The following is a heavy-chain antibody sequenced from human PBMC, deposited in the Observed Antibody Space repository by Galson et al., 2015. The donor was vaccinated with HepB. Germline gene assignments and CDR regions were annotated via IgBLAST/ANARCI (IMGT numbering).Heavy chain of an antibody. CDR1: GFTFSSYW. Sequence: SLRLSCAASGFTFSSYWMSWVRQAPGKGLEWVANIKQDGSEKYYVDSVKGRSTISRDNAKNSLYLQMNSLRAEDTAVYYCARDRRSYSSGWFYFDYWGQGTLVTVSS. D-gene: IGHD6-19*01. CDR3: ARDRRSYSSGWFYFDY. CDR2: IKQDGSEK. V-gene: IGHV3-7*03. J-gene: IGHJ4*02.